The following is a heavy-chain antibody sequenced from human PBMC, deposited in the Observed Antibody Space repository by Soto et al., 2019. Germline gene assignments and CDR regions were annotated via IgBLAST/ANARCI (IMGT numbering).Heavy chain of an antibody. D-gene: IGHD3-22*01. J-gene: IGHJ4*02. Sequence: GGSLRLSCAASGFTFSTYGIHWVRQAPGKGLEWVAAISYDGSNKYYADSVKGRFTISRDNSKNTLYLQMNSLRAEDTAVYYCARDLGPYYYDSSGYYPVPPFYWGQGTLVTVSS. V-gene: IGHV3-30-3*01. CDR3: ARDLGPYYYDSSGYYPVPPFY. CDR1: GFTFSTYG. CDR2: ISYDGSNK.